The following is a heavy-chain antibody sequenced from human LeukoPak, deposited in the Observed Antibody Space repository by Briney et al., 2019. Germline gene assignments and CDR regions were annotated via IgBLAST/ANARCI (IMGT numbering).Heavy chain of an antibody. V-gene: IGHV3-7*04. CDR1: GFTFSNFW. D-gene: IGHD1-1*01. J-gene: IGHJ4*02. CDR2: IHPEGNEK. CDR3: ARGDDFSGDH. Sequence: GGSLRLSCAASGFTFSNFWMSWVRQAPGRGLEWVTNIHPEGNEKYHVESVKGRFTISRDNARNLLFLQMNGLRVEDTAVYYCARGDDFSGDHWGQGTLVPVSS.